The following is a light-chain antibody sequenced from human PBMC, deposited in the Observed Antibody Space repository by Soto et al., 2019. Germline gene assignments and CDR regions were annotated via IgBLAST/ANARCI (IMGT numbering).Light chain of an antibody. CDR1: QDISNY. Sequence: DIQMTQSPSSLSASVVYRITITFRASQDISNYLAWYQQKPGKVPKLLIYSASTLQSGVPSRFSGSGSGTDFTLTISSLQPEDVATYFCQKYNSALTFGQGTRLEIK. V-gene: IGKV1-27*01. CDR3: QKYNSALT. J-gene: IGKJ5*01. CDR2: SAS.